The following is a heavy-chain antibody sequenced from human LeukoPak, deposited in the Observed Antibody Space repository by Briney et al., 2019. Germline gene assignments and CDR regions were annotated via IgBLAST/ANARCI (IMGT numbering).Heavy chain of an antibody. J-gene: IGHJ5*02. V-gene: IGHV3-30*02. CDR3: ARDRDWGAFDV. D-gene: IGHD3/OR15-3a*01. CDR2: IRYDGSNK. CDR1: GFTFRSYG. Sequence: GGSLRFSCAASGFTFRSYGMHWVRHAPGKGLEWVAFIRYDGSNKYYSDSVKGRFTISKDNFKNTLSLEINSLRAEDTALYYCARDRDWGAFDVWGQGTLVTVSS.